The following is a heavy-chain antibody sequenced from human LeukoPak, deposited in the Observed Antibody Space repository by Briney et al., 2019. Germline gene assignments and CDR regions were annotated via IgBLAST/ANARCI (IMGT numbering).Heavy chain of an antibody. CDR2: IDWDDEM. D-gene: IGHD1-14*01. J-gene: IGHJ4*02. CDR3: ARMTPDSPSFDF. V-gene: IGHV2-70*17. Sequence: ESGPALVKPTQTLSLTCTFSGFSLNTRQMCVVWIRQSPGKALEWLARIDWDDEMFYSKSLRTRLSISKDTSKNQVVLTVNNMHPVDTVIYFCARMTPDSPSFDFWGQGILVTVSS. CDR1: GFSLNTRQMC.